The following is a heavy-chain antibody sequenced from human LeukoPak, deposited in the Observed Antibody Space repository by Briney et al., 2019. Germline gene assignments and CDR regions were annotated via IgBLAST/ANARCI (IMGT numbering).Heavy chain of an antibody. CDR3: AKGVLRYPSPFEY. Sequence: GGSLRLSCAASGFTFSSYSMNWVRQAPGKGLEWVSSISSSSSYIYYADSVKGRFTISRDNSKNTPYLQMNSLRAEDTAVYYCAKGVLRYPSPFEYWGQGTLVTVSS. CDR1: GFTFSSYS. V-gene: IGHV3-21*01. CDR2: ISSSSSYI. J-gene: IGHJ4*02. D-gene: IGHD3-9*01.